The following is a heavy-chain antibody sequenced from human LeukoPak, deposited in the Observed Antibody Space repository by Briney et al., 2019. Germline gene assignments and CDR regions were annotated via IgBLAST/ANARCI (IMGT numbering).Heavy chain of an antibody. CDR3: ARGVRTIFGVVIIYYFDY. V-gene: IGHV1-69*05. D-gene: IGHD3-3*01. CDR2: IIPIFGTA. J-gene: IGHJ4*02. CDR1: GGTFSSYA. Sequence: ASVKVSCKASGGTFSSYAISWVRRAPGQGLEWMGRIIPIFGTANYAQKFQGRVTITTDESTSTAYMELSSLRSEDTAVYYCARGVRTIFGVVIIYYFDYWGQGTLVTVSS.